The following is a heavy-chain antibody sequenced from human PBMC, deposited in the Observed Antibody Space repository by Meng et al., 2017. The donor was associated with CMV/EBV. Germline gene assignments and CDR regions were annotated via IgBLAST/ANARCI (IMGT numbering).Heavy chain of an antibody. V-gene: IGHV4-34*01. CDR3: ARDGVGATTGFDY. Sequence: SETLSLTGAVYGGSFSGYYWSWIRQPPGKGLEWMGEINHSGSTNYNPSLKSRVTISVDTSKNQFSLKLSSVTAADTAVYYCARDGVGATTGFDYWGQGTLVTVS. CDR1: GGSFSGYY. CDR2: INHSGST. D-gene: IGHD1-26*01. J-gene: IGHJ4*02.